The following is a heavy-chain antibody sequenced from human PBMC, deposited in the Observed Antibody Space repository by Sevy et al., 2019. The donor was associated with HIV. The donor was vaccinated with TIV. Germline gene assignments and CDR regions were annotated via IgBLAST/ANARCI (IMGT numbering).Heavy chain of an antibody. Sequence: GGSLRLSCAASGFIFSNYNMKWVRQAPGKGLEWVSSISSSSNDIYYADSVKGRFTISRDNAKNSLYLQMNSLRAEDTAVYYCARDRQGITVAGTAIDYWGQGTLVTVSS. D-gene: IGHD6-19*01. CDR3: ARDRQGITVAGTAIDY. CDR2: ISSSSNDI. CDR1: GFIFSNYN. V-gene: IGHV3-21*01. J-gene: IGHJ4*02.